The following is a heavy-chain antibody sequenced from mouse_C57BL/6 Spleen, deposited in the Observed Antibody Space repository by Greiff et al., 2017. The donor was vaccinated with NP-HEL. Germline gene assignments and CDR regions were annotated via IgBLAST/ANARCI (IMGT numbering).Heavy chain of an antibody. J-gene: IGHJ3*01. CDR2: INPNNGGT. Sequence: EVQLQQSGPELVKPGASVKISCKASGYTFTDYYMNWVKQSHGKSLEWIGDINPNNGGTSYNQKFKGKATLTVDKSSSTAYMELRSLTSEDSAVYYCARGYYGSRPWFAYWGQGTLVTVSA. D-gene: IGHD1-1*01. CDR1: GYTFTDYY. CDR3: ARGYYGSRPWFAY. V-gene: IGHV1-26*01.